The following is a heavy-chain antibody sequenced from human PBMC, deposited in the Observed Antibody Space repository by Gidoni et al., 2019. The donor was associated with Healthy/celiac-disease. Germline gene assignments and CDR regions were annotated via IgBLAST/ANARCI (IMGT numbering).Heavy chain of an antibody. CDR2: IVVGSGNT. V-gene: IGHV1-58*02. Sequence: QMQLVQSGPEVKKPGTSVKVSCKASGFTFTSSAMQWVRQARGQRLEWIGWIVVGSGNTNYAQKFQERVTITRDMSTSTAYMELSSLRSEDTAVYYCAAERGTMVRPGGYGMDVWGQGTTVTVSS. J-gene: IGHJ6*02. CDR3: AAERGTMVRPGGYGMDV. CDR1: GFTFTSSA. D-gene: IGHD3-10*01.